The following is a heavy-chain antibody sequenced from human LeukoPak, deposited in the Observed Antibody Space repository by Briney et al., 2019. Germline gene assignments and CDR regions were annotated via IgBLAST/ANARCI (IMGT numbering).Heavy chain of an antibody. CDR1: VYTFIGHY. CDR3: ARIMEYYDFTPRGFDI. Sequence: ASVKVSCKASVYTFIGHYIHCVRQAPGQGVEWVGWMNPDSGGTNYAQKFQDRVTINRDTSITTAYMELSRLTSDDTAIYYCARIMEYYDFTPRGFDIWGQGTMVAVSS. CDR2: MNPDSGGT. D-gene: IGHD3/OR15-3a*01. J-gene: IGHJ3*02. V-gene: IGHV1-2*02.